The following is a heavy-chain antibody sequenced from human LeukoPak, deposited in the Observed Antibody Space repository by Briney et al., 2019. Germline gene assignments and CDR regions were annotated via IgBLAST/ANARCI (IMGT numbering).Heavy chain of an antibody. J-gene: IGHJ4*02. V-gene: IGHV3-23*01. CDR1: GFTFSSQS. Sequence: PGGSLRLSCAASGFTFSSQSMTWVRQAPGKGLEWVSSIIGNGDSTYYADSVKGRFTISRDNSKNTLYLQMNSLRAEDTAIYYCAKGSKGTYDYWGQGTLVTVSS. CDR2: IIGNGDST. CDR3: AKGSKGTYDY.